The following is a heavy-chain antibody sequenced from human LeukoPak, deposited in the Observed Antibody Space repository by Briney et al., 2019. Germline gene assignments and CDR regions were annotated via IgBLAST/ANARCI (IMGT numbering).Heavy chain of an antibody. Sequence: GGSLRLSCGASGFTFSSYGMHWVRQAPGKGLEWVAFIRYDGSEKYYADSVKGRFTISRDNSKNTLYVQMNSLRAEDTAVYYCATPPHDYGDYYFDYWGQGTLVTVSS. V-gene: IGHV3-30*02. D-gene: IGHD4-17*01. J-gene: IGHJ4*02. CDR2: IRYDGSEK. CDR3: ATPPHDYGDYYFDY. CDR1: GFTFSSYG.